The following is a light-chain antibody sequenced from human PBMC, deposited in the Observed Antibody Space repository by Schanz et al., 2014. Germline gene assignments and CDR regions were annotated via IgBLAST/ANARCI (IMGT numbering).Light chain of an antibody. Sequence: VMTQSPATLSVSPGERATLSCRASQSVSSNLAWYQQKPGQAPRLLIYGASTRATGIPARFSGSGSGTDFTLTIDSLQSEDFAVYYCQQYSKSPLTFGGGTKVEI. CDR2: GAS. V-gene: IGKV3-15*01. CDR3: QQYSKSPLT. CDR1: QSVSSN. J-gene: IGKJ4*01.